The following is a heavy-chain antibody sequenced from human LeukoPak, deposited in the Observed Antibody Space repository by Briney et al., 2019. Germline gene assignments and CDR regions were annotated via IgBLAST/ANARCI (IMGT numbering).Heavy chain of an antibody. V-gene: IGHV3-30*03. CDR3: VGVGGYDSSGFLDY. Sequence: GGSLRLSCAASGFTFSNDGMHWVRQAPGRGLEWVALISYDGSDKHCADSVKGRFTVSRDNSKNTLYLQMNSLSRDDTAVYYCVGVGGYDSSGFLDYWGQGTLVTVSS. CDR1: GFTFSNDG. J-gene: IGHJ4*02. D-gene: IGHD3-22*01. CDR2: ISYDGSDK.